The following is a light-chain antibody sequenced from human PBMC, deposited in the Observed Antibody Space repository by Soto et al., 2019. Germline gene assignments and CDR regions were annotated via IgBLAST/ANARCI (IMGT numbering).Light chain of an antibody. CDR3: SSYTNTTTVV. CDR1: SSDVGGRDF. Sequence: QSALTQVASVSGSPGQSITISCTGTSSDVGGRDFVSWYQQHPGKAPKLIIYNVNYRPSGVSDRFSGPKSGNTASLTISGLQADDEANYYCSSYTNTTTVVFGGGTKLTVL. V-gene: IGLV2-14*03. J-gene: IGLJ3*02. CDR2: NVN.